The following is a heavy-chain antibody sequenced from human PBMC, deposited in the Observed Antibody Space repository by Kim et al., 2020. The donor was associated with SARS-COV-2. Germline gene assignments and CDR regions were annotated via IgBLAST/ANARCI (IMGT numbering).Heavy chain of an antibody. CDR2: INTNTGNP. D-gene: IGHD2-2*01. CDR1: GYTFTSYA. J-gene: IGHJ5*02. CDR3: AEIVVVPAAMDWGNWFDP. V-gene: IGHV7-4-1*02. Sequence: ASVKVSCKASGYTFTSYAMNWVRQAPGQGLEWMGWINTNTGNPTYAQGFTGRFVFSLDTSVSTAYLQISSLKAEDTAVYYCAEIVVVPAAMDWGNWFDPWGQGTLVTVSS.